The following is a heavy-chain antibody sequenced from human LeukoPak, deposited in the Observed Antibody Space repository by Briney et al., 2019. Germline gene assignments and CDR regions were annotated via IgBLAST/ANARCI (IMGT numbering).Heavy chain of an antibody. Sequence: PGGSLRLSCAASGFTVSSNYMSWVRQAPAKGLEWVSVIYSCGSTYYADSVKGRFTISRANSKNTLYLQMNSLRAEDTAVYYCAREDSAAGGYYFDYWGQGTLVTASS. V-gene: IGHV3-53*01. CDR3: AREDSAAGGYYFDY. J-gene: IGHJ4*02. CDR2: IYSCGST. CDR1: GFTVSSNY. D-gene: IGHD6-13*01.